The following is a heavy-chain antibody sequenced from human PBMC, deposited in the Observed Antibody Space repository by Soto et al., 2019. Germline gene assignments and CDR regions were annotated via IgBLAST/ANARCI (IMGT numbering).Heavy chain of an antibody. J-gene: IGHJ4*02. CDR1: GASIRSTSYY. Sequence: LSLTCSVSGASIRSTSYYWGWIRQPPGKGLEWIGSIYYSGSTHYSPSLKSRIIMSIDTSTNQFSLKLTSVTAADTAVYYCTRHGGGAAADRPLDYWGQGTLVTVSS. D-gene: IGHD6-13*01. CDR3: TRHGGGAAADRPLDY. CDR2: IYYSGST. V-gene: IGHV4-39*01.